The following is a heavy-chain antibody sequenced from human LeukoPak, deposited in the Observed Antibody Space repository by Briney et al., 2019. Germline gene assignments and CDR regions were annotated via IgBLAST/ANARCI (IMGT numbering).Heavy chain of an antibody. V-gene: IGHV1-69*01. Sequence: KISCKGSGYSFTSYWIGWVRPAPGQGLEWMGGIIPIFGTANYAQKFQGRVTITADESTSTAYMELSSLRPQDTAVYYCGREGYGDNWFDPWGQGTLVTVSS. CDR1: GYSFTSYW. CDR2: IIPIFGTA. D-gene: IGHD4-17*01. J-gene: IGHJ5*02. CDR3: GREGYGDNWFDP.